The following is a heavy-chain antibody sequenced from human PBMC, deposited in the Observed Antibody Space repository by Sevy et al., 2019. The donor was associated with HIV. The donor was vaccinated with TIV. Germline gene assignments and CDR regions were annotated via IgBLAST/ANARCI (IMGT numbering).Heavy chain of an antibody. J-gene: IGHJ4*01. V-gene: IGHV3-9*01. Sequence: GGSLRLSCAASGFTFDDYAMHWVRQAPGKGLEWVSGISWNSASIDYADSVKGRFTISRDNAKSSLYLQMKSLRAEDTALYYCARDRHDEYCTNGVCFNFDNWGQGTLVTVSS. D-gene: IGHD2-8*01. CDR2: ISWNSASI. CDR1: GFTFDDYA. CDR3: ARDRHDEYCTNGVCFNFDN.